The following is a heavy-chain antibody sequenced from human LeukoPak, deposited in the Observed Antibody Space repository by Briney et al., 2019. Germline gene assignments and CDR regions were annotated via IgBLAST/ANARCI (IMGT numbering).Heavy chain of an antibody. V-gene: IGHV4-61*02. CDR3: ARVVVVVPAAMGADYMDV. CDR2: IYTSGST. J-gene: IGHJ6*03. Sequence: SQTLSLTCTVSGGPISSGSYYWSWIRQPAGKGLEWIGRIYTSGSTNYNPSLKSRVTISVDTSKNQFSLKLSSVTAADTAVYYCARVVVVVPAAMGADYMDVWGKGTTVTVSS. D-gene: IGHD2-2*01. CDR1: GGPISSGSYY.